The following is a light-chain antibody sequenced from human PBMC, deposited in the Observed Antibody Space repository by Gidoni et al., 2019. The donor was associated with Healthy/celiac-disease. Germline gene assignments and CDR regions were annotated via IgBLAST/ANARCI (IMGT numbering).Light chain of an antibody. Sequence: EIGSKQSPGTLSLSPGERATLSCRASQSVSSSYLAWYQQKPGRAPSPLIYGASSRATGIPDRFSGSGSGTDFTLTISRLEPEDFAVYYCQQYGSSPLTFGGGTKVEIK. CDR2: GAS. J-gene: IGKJ4*01. CDR1: QSVSSSY. V-gene: IGKV3-20*01. CDR3: QQYGSSPLT.